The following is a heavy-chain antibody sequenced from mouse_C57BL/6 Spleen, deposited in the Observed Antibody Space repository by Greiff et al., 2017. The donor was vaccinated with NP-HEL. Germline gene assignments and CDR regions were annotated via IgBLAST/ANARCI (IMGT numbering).Heavy chain of an antibody. CDR2: INYDGSST. CDR1: GFTFSDYY. V-gene: IGHV5-16*01. Sequence: EVQLVESEGGLVQPGSSMKLSCTASGFTFSDYYMAWVRQVPEKGLEWVANINYDGSSTYYLDSLKSRFIISRDNAKNILYLQMSSLKSEDTATYYCARAPIYYAMDYWGQGTSVTVSS. CDR3: ARAPIYYAMDY. J-gene: IGHJ4*01.